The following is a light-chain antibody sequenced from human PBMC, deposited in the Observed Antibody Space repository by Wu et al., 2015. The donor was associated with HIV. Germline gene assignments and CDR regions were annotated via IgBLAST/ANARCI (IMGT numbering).Light chain of an antibody. J-gene: IGKJ1*01. CDR2: DAS. CDR1: QSVSASY. Sequence: EIVLTQSPGTLSLSPGERATLSCRASQSVSASYLAWYQQKPGQAPRLLIYDASNGATGIPDRFSGSGSGTDFTLTIGRLEPEDFAVYYCQQYGLSPMTFGQGTKVEVK. CDR3: QQYGLSPMT. V-gene: IGKV3-20*01.